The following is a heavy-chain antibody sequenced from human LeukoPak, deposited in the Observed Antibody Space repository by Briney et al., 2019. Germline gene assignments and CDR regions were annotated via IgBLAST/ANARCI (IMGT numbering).Heavy chain of an antibody. V-gene: IGHV1-8*01. CDR3: ARAVIPVAVKPAFDY. Sequence: GASVKVSCKASGYTFTRYDINWVRQATGQGLEWMGWMNPKSGNTGHAQKLQGRVTMTTDTSTSTAYMELRSLRSDDTAVYYCARAVIPVAVKPAFDYWGQGTLVTVSS. J-gene: IGHJ4*02. D-gene: IGHD6-13*01. CDR1: GYTFTRYD. CDR2: MNPKSGNT.